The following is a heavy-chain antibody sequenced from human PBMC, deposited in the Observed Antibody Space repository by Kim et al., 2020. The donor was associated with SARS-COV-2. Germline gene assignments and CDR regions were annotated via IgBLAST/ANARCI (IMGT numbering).Heavy chain of an antibody. V-gene: IGHV3-74*01. J-gene: IGHJ6*02. CDR3: TRGQYHSMDV. CDR2: T. Sequence: TNYAASVKGRFTISRDNGKNNMYLQLNSLRAEDTAVYYCTRGQYHSMDVWGQGTTVTVSS.